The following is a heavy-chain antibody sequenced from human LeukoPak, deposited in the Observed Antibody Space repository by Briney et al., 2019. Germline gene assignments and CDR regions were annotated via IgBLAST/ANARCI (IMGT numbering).Heavy chain of an antibody. J-gene: IGHJ6*03. CDR3: ARVRSSSDYGDVRYYYYYMDV. D-gene: IGHD4-17*01. Sequence: PSETLSLTCAVSGGSISSSNWWSWVRQPPGKGLEWIGEIYHSGSTNYNPSLKSRVTISVDTSKNQFSLKLSSVTAADTAVYYCARVRSSSDYGDVRYYYYYMDVWGKGTTVTVSS. V-gene: IGHV4-4*02. CDR1: GGSISSSNW. CDR2: IYHSGST.